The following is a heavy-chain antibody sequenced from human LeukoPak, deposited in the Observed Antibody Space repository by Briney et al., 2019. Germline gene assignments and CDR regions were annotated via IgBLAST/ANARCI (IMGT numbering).Heavy chain of an antibody. D-gene: IGHD1-26*01. Sequence: PGGSLRLSCAASGFTFSSYAMSWVRQAPGKGLEWVSSISSSSSYIYYADSVKGRFTISRDNAKNSLYLQMNSLRAEDTAVYYCTTGIMGATHRYFDLWGRGTLLTVSS. CDR3: TTGIMGATHRYFDL. V-gene: IGHV3-21*04. CDR1: GFTFSSYA. J-gene: IGHJ2*01. CDR2: ISSSSSYI.